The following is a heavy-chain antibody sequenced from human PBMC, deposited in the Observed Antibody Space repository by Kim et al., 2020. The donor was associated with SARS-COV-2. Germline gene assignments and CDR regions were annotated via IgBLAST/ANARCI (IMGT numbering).Heavy chain of an antibody. CDR3: ASSRAPRYYGMDV. CDR1: GGSFSGYY. J-gene: IGHJ6*02. CDR2: INHSGST. V-gene: IGHV4-34*01. Sequence: SETLSLTCAVYGGSFSGYYWSWIRQPPGKGLEWIGEINHSGSTNYNPSLKSRVTISVDTSKNQFSLKLSSVTAADTAVYYCASSRAPRYYGMDVWGQWTT.